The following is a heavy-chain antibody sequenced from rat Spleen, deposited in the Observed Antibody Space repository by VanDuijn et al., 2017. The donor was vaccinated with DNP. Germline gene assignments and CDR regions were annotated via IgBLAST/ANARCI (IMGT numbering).Heavy chain of an antibody. Sequence: EVQLVESGGGLVQPGRSLKLSCAASGFTFSDHNMAWVRQAPKKGLEWVATIIYDGSRTYYRDSVKGRFSLSRDNAKSTLYLQVNSLRSEDTATYYCARGLNYGGYNYYWYFDFWGPGIMVTVSS. CDR3: ARGLNYGGYNYYWYFDF. CDR2: IIYDGSRT. V-gene: IGHV5-7*01. CDR1: GFTFSDHN. J-gene: IGHJ1*01. D-gene: IGHD1-11*01.